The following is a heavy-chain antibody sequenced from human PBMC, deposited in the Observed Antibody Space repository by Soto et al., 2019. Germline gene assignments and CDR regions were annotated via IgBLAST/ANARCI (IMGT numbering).Heavy chain of an antibody. CDR3: AIDRFYSNYGYYGMDV. D-gene: IGHD4-4*01. CDR1: GGSISSGDYY. Sequence: QVQLQESGPGLVKPSQTLSLTCTVSGGSISSGDYYWSWIRQPPGKGLEWIGYIYYSGSTYYNPSLKSRVTISVDTSKNQFSLKLSSVTAADTAVYYCAIDRFYSNYGYYGMDVWGQGTTVTVSS. V-gene: IGHV4-30-4*01. J-gene: IGHJ6*02. CDR2: IYYSGST.